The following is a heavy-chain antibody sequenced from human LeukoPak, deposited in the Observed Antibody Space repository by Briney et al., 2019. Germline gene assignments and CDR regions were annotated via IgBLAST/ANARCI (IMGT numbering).Heavy chain of an antibody. Sequence: ASVKVSCKASGGTFSSYAISWVRQAPGQGLEWMGWIIPHSGGTDYAQKFQGRVTMTRDTSISTAYMELSRLRSDDTAMYYCARAPQWEPMDYWGQGTLVSVSS. D-gene: IGHD1-26*01. J-gene: IGHJ4*02. CDR2: IIPHSGGT. CDR1: GGTFSSYA. V-gene: IGHV1-2*02. CDR3: ARAPQWEPMDY.